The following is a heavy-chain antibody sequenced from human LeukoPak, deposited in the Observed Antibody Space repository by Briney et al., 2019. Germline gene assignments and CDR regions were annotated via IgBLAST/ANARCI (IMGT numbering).Heavy chain of an antibody. CDR3: ALDVAMVVAHYAFEI. J-gene: IGHJ3*02. D-gene: IGHD3-22*01. Sequence: GASVTVSCKATVYTFTSYGISWVRQAPGQGLEWMGWISAYKGNSNYAQKLQGRVTMNTDSSTSTAYMELRSPRSDETAEYYCALDVAMVVAHYAFEIWGQGTMVTVSS. CDR1: VYTFTSYG. CDR2: ISAYKGNS. V-gene: IGHV1-18*01.